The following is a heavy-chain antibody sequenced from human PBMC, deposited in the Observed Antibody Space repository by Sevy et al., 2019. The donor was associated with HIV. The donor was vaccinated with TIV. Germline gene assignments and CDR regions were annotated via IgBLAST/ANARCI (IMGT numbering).Heavy chain of an antibody. CDR2: IYYSGST. J-gene: IGHJ4*02. Sequence: SETLSLTYTVSGGSISSYYWSWIRQPPGKGLEWIGYIYYSGSTNYNPSLKSRVTISVDTSKNQFSLKLSSVTAADTAVYYCARSYKNYDSSGYYYDYWGQGTLVTVSS. CDR3: ARSYKNYDSSGYYYDY. V-gene: IGHV4-59*01. D-gene: IGHD3-22*01. CDR1: GGSISSYY.